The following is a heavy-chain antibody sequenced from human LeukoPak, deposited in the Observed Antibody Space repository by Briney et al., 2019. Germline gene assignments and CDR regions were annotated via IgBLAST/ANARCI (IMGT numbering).Heavy chain of an antibody. Sequence: SQTLSFTCTVSGGSISSGSYYWSWIRQPAGKGLEWIGRIYTSGSTNYNPSLKSRVTISVDTSKNQFSLKLSSVTAADTAVYYCARSYGDYGMTFDYWGQGTLVTVSS. D-gene: IGHD4-17*01. CDR2: IYTSGST. V-gene: IGHV4-61*02. J-gene: IGHJ4*02. CDR3: ARSYGDYGMTFDY. CDR1: GGSISSGSYY.